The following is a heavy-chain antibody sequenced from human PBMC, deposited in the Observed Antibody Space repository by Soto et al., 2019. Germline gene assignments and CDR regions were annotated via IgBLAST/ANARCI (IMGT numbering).Heavy chain of an antibody. CDR3: ARGVGSGSYYNQYNWFDP. V-gene: IGHV1-18*01. Sequence: SVKVSCKASGYTFTNYGISWVRQAPGQGLEWMGWINVYNGNTRYAQKVQGRVTMTTDTSTSTVYMELRSLRSDDTAVYYCARGVGSGSYYNQYNWFDPWGQGTLVTVSS. D-gene: IGHD3-10*01. CDR1: GYTFTNYG. J-gene: IGHJ5*02. CDR2: INVYNGNT.